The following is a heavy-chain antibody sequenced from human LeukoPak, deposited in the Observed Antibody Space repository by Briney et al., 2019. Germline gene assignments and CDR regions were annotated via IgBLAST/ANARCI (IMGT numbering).Heavy chain of an antibody. J-gene: IGHJ6*03. Sequence: SETLSLTCTVSGGSISSYYWTWIRQPAGKGLEWIGRIYTTGSTNYNPSLNSRVTMSVDTSKNQFSLKLSSVTAADTAVYYCARLVYDSTFYYYYYMDVWGKGTTVTVSS. V-gene: IGHV4-4*07. CDR1: GGSISSYY. CDR2: IYTTGST. D-gene: IGHD3-3*01. CDR3: ARLVYDSTFYYYYYMDV.